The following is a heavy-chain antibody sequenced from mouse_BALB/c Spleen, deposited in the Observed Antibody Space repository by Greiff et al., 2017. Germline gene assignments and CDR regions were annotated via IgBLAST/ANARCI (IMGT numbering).Heavy chain of an antibody. CDR1: GFTFSSFG. Sequence: EVMLVESGGGLVQPGGSRKLSCAASGFTFSSFGMHWVRQAPEKGLEWVAYISSGSSSIYYADTVKGRFTISRDNPKNTLFLQMTSLRSEDTAMYYCARPDGNYLDAMDYWGQGTSVTVSS. CDR2: ISSGSSSI. CDR3: ARPDGNYLDAMDY. D-gene: IGHD2-1*01. V-gene: IGHV5-17*02. J-gene: IGHJ4*01.